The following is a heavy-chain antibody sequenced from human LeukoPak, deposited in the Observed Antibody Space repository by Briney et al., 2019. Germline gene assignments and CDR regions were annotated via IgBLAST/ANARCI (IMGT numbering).Heavy chain of an antibody. Sequence: PGGSLRLSCTASGFTFNNYAMRWVRQAPGKGLEWVSSIIGSDGSTYYADSVKGRFTISRDNSKNTLYLQMNSLRVDDRAIYYCAKGRGYCNGGSCYSDYWGQGTLVTVSS. CDR3: AKGRGYCNGGSCYSDY. D-gene: IGHD2-15*01. V-gene: IGHV3-23*01. J-gene: IGHJ4*02. CDR1: GFTFNNYA. CDR2: IIGSDGST.